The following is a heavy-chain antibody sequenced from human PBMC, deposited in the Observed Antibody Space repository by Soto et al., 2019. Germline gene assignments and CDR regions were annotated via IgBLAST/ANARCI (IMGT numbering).Heavy chain of an antibody. J-gene: IGHJ6*02. V-gene: IGHV3-48*02. CDR3: VRDKYYDIVTGYRDSGMDA. D-gene: IGHD3-9*01. CDR1: GFTFNRYS. CDR2: ITSGSSTI. Sequence: GGSLRLSCAASGFTFNRYSMNWVRQAPGKGLEWVSYITSGSSTIYYADSVKGRFTISRDNAENSLYLQMNSLRDEDTAVYYCVRDKYYDIVTGYRDSGMDAWGQGTPVTVSS.